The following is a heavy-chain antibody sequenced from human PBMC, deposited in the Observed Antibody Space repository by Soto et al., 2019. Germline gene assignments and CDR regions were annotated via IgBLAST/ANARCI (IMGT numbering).Heavy chain of an antibody. V-gene: IGHV1-18*04. D-gene: IGHD5-12*01. CDR1: GYTFTSYG. CDR3: ARADYSGYDLEGFDY. J-gene: IGHJ4*02. CDR2: ISVYNGNT. Sequence: QVQLVQSGAEVKKPGASVKVSCKASGYTFTSYGISWVRQAPGQGLEWMGLISVYNGNTNYAQKLQGRVTMTTDTSTSTAYMELRSLRSDDTAVYYCARADYSGYDLEGFDYWGQGTLVTVSS.